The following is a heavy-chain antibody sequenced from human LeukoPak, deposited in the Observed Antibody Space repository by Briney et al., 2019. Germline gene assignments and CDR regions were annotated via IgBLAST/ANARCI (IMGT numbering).Heavy chain of an antibody. D-gene: IGHD4-17*01. CDR1: GFTFSIYG. V-gene: IGHV3-30*18. CDR3: AKDLDYGEYSRYNWFDP. CDR2: ISYDGSNK. J-gene: IGHJ5*02. Sequence: GGSLRLSCAASGFTFSIYGMHWVRQAPGKGLEWVAVISYDGSNKYYADSVKGRFTISRDNSKNTLYLQMNSLRAEDTAVYYCAKDLDYGEYSRYNWFDPWGQGTLVTVSS.